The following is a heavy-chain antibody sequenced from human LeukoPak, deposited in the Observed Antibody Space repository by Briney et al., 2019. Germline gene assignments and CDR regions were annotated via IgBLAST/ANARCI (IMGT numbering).Heavy chain of an antibody. CDR1: GYTSTSYY. J-gene: IGHJ4*02. CDR3: ARDSSWTIVGPNCDS. CDR2: SNPSGGST. V-gene: IGHV1-46*01. D-gene: IGHD1-26*01. Sequence: ASEKVSCKASGYTSTSYYMHWVRQAAGQWLEWMGVSNPSGGSTRYAQKFQGRVTMTRDASTRTVYMELSSLRSEDTAVYYCARDSSWTIVGPNCDSWGQGTLVTVSS.